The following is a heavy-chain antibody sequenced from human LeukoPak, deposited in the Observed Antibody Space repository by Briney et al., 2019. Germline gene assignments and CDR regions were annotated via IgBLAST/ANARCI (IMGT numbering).Heavy chain of an antibody. CDR3: GLGYSYEIDY. J-gene: IGHJ4*02. CDR2: ISYDGSNK. Sequence: QPGGSLRLSCAASGFTFSSYGMPWVRQAPGKGLEWVAVISYDGSNKYYADSVKGRFTISRDNSKNTLYLQMNSPRAEDTAVYYCGLGYSYEIDYWGQGTLVTVSS. D-gene: IGHD5-18*01. CDR1: GFTFSSYG. V-gene: IGHV3-30*03.